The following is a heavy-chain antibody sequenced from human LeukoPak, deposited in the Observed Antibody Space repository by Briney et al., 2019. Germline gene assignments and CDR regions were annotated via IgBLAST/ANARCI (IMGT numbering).Heavy chain of an antibody. J-gene: IGHJ3*02. D-gene: IGHD3-22*01. CDR2: ISAYNGNT. V-gene: IGHV1-18*01. Sequence: ASVNVSCKSSVYTFTNYGISWVRQSPGQGLECMGWISAYNGNTNYAQKLQDRVTMTTDTSTITLYMEVRSLRSDATAVYYCARDGHRRYHYDSSGREDAFDIWGQGTMVSVSS. CDR3: ARDGHRRYHYDSSGREDAFDI. CDR1: VYTFTNYG.